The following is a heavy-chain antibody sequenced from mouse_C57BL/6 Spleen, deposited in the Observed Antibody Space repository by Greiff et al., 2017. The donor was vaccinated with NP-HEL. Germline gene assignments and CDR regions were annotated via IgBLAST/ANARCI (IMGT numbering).Heavy chain of an antibody. CDR3: ARGWLREFAY. CDR1: GYTFTSYT. V-gene: IGHV1-4*01. CDR2: INPSSGYT. D-gene: IGHD2-2*01. Sequence: VQLVESGAELARPGASVKMSCKASGYTFTSYTMHWVKQRPGQGLEWIGYINPSSGYTKYNQKFKDKATLTADKSSSTAYMQLSSLTSEDSAVYYCARGWLREFAYWGQGTLVTVSA. J-gene: IGHJ3*01.